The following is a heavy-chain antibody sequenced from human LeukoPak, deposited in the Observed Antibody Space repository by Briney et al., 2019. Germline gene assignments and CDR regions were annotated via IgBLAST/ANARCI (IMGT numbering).Heavy chain of an antibody. CDR1: GGSFSGYY. CDR3: ARRWGNSWYGEYYYGMDV. CDR2: INHSGST. V-gene: IGHV4-34*01. Sequence: KSSETLSLTCAVYGGSFSGYYGSWIRQPPGKGLEWIGEINHSGSTNYNPSLKSRVTISVDTSKNQFSLKLSSVTAADTAVYYCARRWGNSWYGEYYYGMDVWGQGTTVTVSS. D-gene: IGHD6-13*01. J-gene: IGHJ6*02.